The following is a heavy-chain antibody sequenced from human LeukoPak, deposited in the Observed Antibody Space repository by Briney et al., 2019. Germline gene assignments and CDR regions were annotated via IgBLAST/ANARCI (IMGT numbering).Heavy chain of an antibody. Sequence: SETLSLTCTVSGGSISSGGYYWSWIRQHPGKGLEWIGYIYYSGSTNYNPSLKSRVTISVDTSKNQFSLKLSSVTAADTAVYYCAILRYCSSTSCYFDWYFDLWGRGTLVTVSS. CDR3: AILRYCSSTSCYFDWYFDL. CDR2: IYYSGST. V-gene: IGHV4-61*08. J-gene: IGHJ2*01. D-gene: IGHD2-2*01. CDR1: GGSISSGGYY.